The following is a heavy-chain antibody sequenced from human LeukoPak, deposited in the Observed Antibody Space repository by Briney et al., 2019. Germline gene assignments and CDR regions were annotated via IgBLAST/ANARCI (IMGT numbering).Heavy chain of an antibody. CDR1: GYSISSGYY. CDR3: ARDPPTMVRGVISVY. V-gene: IGHV4-38-2*02. J-gene: IGHJ4*02. CDR2: IYHSGST. D-gene: IGHD3-10*01. Sequence: SETLSLTCTVSGYSISSGYYWGWIRQPPGKGLEWIGSIYHSGSTYYNPSLKSRVTISVDTSKNQFSLKLSSVTAADTAVYYCARDPPTMVRGVISVYWGQGTLVTVSS.